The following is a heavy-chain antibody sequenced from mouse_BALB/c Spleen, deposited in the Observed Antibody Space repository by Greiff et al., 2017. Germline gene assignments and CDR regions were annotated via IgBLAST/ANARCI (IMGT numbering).Heavy chain of an antibody. CDR3: ARDRDGSSYFDD. Sequence: EVQRVESGGGLVKPGGSLTLSCAASGFTFSDYYMYWVRQTPETRLEWVATISDGGSYTYYPDSVKGRFTISRDNAKNNLYLQMSSLKSEDTAMYYCARDRDGSSYFDDWGQGTTLTVSS. CDR2: ISDGGSYT. CDR1: GFTFSDYY. D-gene: IGHD1-1*01. V-gene: IGHV5-4*02. J-gene: IGHJ2*01.